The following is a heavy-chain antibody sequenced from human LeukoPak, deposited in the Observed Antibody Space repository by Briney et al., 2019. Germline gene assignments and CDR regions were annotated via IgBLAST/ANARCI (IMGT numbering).Heavy chain of an antibody. Sequence: SETLSLTCTVSGGSISSYYWSWIRQPAGKGLEWIGRIYTSGSTNYNPSLKSRVTMSVDTSKNQFSLKLSSVTAADTAVYYCARDRAVPAASYYYYMDVWGKRTTVTVSS. V-gene: IGHV4-4*07. D-gene: IGHD2-2*01. CDR1: GGSISSYY. CDR3: ARDRAVPAASYYYYMDV. CDR2: IYTSGST. J-gene: IGHJ6*03.